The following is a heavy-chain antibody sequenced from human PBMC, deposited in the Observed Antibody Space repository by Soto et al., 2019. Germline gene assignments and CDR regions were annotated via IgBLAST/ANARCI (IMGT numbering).Heavy chain of an antibody. CDR1: GFTFGHYA. V-gene: IGHV3-23*01. J-gene: IGHJ4*02. CDR2: ISATGGST. CDR3: AKEMPLGGILGAEPLDY. D-gene: IGHD1-26*01. Sequence: EVQLLESGGGLVQPGGSLRLSCAASGFTFGHYAMAWVRQAPGKGLEWVSAISATGGSTFYADSVKGRFTISRDNSRKTLYLQMNRLRPEDTATYYCAKEMPLGGILGAEPLDYWGQGTLVTVSS.